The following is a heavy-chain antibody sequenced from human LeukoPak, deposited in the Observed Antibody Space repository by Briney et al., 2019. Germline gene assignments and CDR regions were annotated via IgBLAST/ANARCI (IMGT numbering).Heavy chain of an antibody. Sequence: GGSLRLSCAASGFTFSSYAMSWVRQAPGKGLEWVSAISGSGGSTYYADSVKGRFTISRDNSKNTLYLQMNSLRAEDTAVYYCAKGIWWFGGAGMDVWGQGTTVTVSS. D-gene: IGHD3-10*01. CDR1: GFTFSSYA. J-gene: IGHJ6*02. V-gene: IGHV3-23*01. CDR2: ISGSGGST. CDR3: AKGIWWFGGAGMDV.